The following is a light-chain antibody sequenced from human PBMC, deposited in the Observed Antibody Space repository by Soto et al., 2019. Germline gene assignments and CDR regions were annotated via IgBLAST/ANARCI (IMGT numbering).Light chain of an antibody. V-gene: IGKV2-28*01. CDR1: QSLTHSSGYNY. Sequence: EIVLTQSPLSLSVSPGEPASISCRSSQSLTHSSGYNYLDWYLLKPGQPPQLLIYLGSNRVSGVPDRFSASGSGTGFTLTISRVETEDAGFYFCLQPLQTLITFGQGTRLEIQ. J-gene: IGKJ5*01. CDR2: LGS. CDR3: LQPLQTLIT.